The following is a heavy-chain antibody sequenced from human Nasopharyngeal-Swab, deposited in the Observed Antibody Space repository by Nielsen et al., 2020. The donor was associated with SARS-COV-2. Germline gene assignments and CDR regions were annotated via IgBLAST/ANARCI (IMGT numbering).Heavy chain of an antibody. CDR1: GFTFSSYA. CDR2: IYSGGSST. V-gene: IGHV3-23*03. D-gene: IGHD3-22*01. J-gene: IGHJ3*02. Sequence: GGSLRLSCAASGFTFSSYAMSWVRQAPGKGLEWVSVIYSGGSSTYYADSVKGRFTISRDNSKNTLYLRMNSLRAEDTAVYYCAKDLDYYDSSGYYGNAFDIWGQGTMVTVSS. CDR3: AKDLDYYDSSGYYGNAFDI.